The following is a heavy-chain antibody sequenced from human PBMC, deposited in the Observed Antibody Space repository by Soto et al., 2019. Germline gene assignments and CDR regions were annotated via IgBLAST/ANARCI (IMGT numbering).Heavy chain of an antibody. CDR3: ARSFYP. CDR2: IYYNGSA. CDR1: GGSISSFY. V-gene: IGHV4-59*01. J-gene: IGHJ5*02. Sequence: QVQLQESGPGLVKPSETLSLTYIVSGGSISSFYWSWIRQPPGKGLEWVGGIYYNGSATYNPSLKSRVTMSVDMSKNHLFLTLNSVTAADTAVYYCARSFYPWGQGTLVTVSS.